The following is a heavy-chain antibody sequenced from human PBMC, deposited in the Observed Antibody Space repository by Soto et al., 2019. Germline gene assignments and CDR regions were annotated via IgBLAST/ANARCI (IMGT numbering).Heavy chain of an antibody. Sequence: ASETLSLTCTVSGESISSGGYYWSWIRHHPGKGLEWIGYIYDSESAYYNPSLKSRVTISMDTSKNQFAMRLSSVTAADTAVYFCARAFSRSSAVDLWGQGTQVTVSS. V-gene: IGHV4-31*03. CDR2: IYDSESA. D-gene: IGHD6-6*01. J-gene: IGHJ5*02. CDR1: GESISSGGYY. CDR3: ARAFSRSSAVDL.